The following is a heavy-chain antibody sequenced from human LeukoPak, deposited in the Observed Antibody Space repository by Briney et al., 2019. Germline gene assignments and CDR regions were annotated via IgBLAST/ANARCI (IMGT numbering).Heavy chain of an antibody. CDR1: GFTFSTYA. D-gene: IGHD2-15*01. J-gene: IGHJ4*02. CDR2: ISGSGGST. CDR3: AKDQHPYCSGGSCYSFDY. V-gene: IGHV3-23*01. Sequence: PGGSLRLSCAASGFTFSTYAMSWVRQALGKGLEWVSGISGSGGSTYYADSVKGRFIISRDNSKNTPYLQMYSLRAEDTAVYYCAKDQHPYCSGGSCYSFDYWGQGTLVTVSS.